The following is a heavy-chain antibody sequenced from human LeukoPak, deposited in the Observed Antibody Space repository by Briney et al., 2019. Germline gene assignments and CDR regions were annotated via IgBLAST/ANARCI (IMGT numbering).Heavy chain of an antibody. D-gene: IGHD2-2*01. CDR3: ARGPVVPGTEAAPSDY. CDR1: GYTFTSYG. J-gene: IGHJ4*02. CDR2: IRAYNGNT. V-gene: IGHV1-18*01. Sequence: ASVKVSCKASGYTFTSYGISWVRQAPGQWLEWMGWIRAYNGNTNYAQKLQGRVTMTTDTSTSTAYMELRSLRSDDTAVYYCARGPVVPGTEAAPSDYWGQGTLVTVSS.